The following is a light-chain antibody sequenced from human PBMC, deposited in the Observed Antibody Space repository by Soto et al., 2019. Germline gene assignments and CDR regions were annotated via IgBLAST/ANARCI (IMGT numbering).Light chain of an antibody. J-gene: IGKJ1*01. V-gene: IGKV3-20*01. Sequence: EIVLTQSPGTLSLSPGERATLSCRASQSVSNNYLAWYQQKPGHAPRLLIYGASNWATGIPDRFSGSGSGTDFTLTIIRLEDEDIAVYYWQQYGSPGTFGQGTKVDI. CDR1: QSVSNNY. CDR3: QQYGSPGT. CDR2: GAS.